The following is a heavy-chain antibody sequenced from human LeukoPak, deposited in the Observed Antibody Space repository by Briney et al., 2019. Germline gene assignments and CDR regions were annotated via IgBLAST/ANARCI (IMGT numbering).Heavy chain of an antibody. CDR2: IPGSGDIT. CDR1: GFTFNSYA. J-gene: IGHJ4*02. Sequence: GGSLRLSCAASGFTFNSYAMSWVRQAPGKGLEWVSVIPGSGDITYYADSVKGRFTISRDNSKNALYLQMNSLRAEDTAVYYCAKARSGSSSSCYNYWGQGTLVTVSS. CDR3: AKARSGSSSSCYNY. D-gene: IGHD2-2*02. V-gene: IGHV3-23*01.